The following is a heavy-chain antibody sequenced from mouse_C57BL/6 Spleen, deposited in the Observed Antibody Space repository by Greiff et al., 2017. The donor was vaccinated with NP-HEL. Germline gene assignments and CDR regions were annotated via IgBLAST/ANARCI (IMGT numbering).Heavy chain of an antibody. D-gene: IGHD1-1*01. CDR2: IYPGSGNT. Sequence: QVQLQQSGPELVKPGASVKISCKASGYSFTSYYIHWVKQRPGQGLEWIGWIYPGSGNTKYNEKFKGKATLTADTSSSTAYMQLSSLTSEDSAVYYCAWAHYYGSSHFAYWGQGTLVTVSA. J-gene: IGHJ3*01. CDR3: AWAHYYGSSHFAY. CDR1: GYSFTSYY. V-gene: IGHV1-66*01.